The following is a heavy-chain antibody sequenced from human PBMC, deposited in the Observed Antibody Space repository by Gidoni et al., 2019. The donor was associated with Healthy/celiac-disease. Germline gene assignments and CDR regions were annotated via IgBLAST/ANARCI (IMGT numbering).Heavy chain of an antibody. CDR1: GFTFRSYG. CDR2: IWYDGSNK. V-gene: IGHV3-33*01. Sequence: QVQLVESGGGVVQPGRSLRLSCAASGFTFRSYGMHWVRQAPGKGLEWVAVIWYDGSNKYYADSVKGRFTISRDNSKNTLYLQMNSLRAEDTAVYYCAREVVVVAADAFDIWGQGTMVTVSS. CDR3: AREVVVVAADAFDI. J-gene: IGHJ3*02. D-gene: IGHD2-15*01.